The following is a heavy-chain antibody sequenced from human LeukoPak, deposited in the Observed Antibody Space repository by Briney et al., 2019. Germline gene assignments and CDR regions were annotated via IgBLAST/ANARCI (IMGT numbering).Heavy chain of an antibody. CDR3: ARGEEHGSGTVHFDY. CDR1: GDSISNSHW. Sequence: KGSGTLSLTCAVSGDSISNSHWWSWVRQPPRKGLEWIGEIYHGGSTNFNPSLKSLVTISVDRSNNQFSLRLTSVTAADTAVYYCARGEEHGSGTVHFDYWGQGTLVTVSS. D-gene: IGHD3-10*01. V-gene: IGHV4-4*02. J-gene: IGHJ4*02. CDR2: IYHGGST.